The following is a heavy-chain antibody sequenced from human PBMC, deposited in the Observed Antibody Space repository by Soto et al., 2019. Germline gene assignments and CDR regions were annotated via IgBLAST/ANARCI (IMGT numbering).Heavy chain of an antibody. CDR3: AKEVTTGKRYYGMDV. Sequence: LRLSCAASGFTFDDYTMHWVRQAPGKGLEWVSLISWDGGSTYYADSVKGRFTISRDNSKNSLYLQMNSLRTEDTALYYCAKEVTTGKRYYGMDVWGQGTTVTVSS. J-gene: IGHJ6*02. CDR2: ISWDGGST. D-gene: IGHD1-1*01. V-gene: IGHV3-43*01. CDR1: GFTFDDYT.